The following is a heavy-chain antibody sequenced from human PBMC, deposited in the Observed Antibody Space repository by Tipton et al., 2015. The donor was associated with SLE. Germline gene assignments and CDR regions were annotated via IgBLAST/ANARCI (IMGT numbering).Heavy chain of an antibody. V-gene: IGHV4-61*08. Sequence: TLSLTCTVSGDSIRSSGYYWSWIRQPPGKGLEWIGYIYYSGSTNYNPSLKSRVTISLDTSKNQFSLKLSSVTAADTAVYYCARDEYRYDGTGYHLLGHFDYWGQGTLVTVSS. D-gene: IGHD3-22*01. J-gene: IGHJ4*02. CDR3: ARDEYRYDGTGYHLLGHFDY. CDR1: GDSIRSSGYY. CDR2: IYYSGST.